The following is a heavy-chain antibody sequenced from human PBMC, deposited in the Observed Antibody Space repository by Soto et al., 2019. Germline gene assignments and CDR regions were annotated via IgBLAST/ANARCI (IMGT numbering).Heavy chain of an antibody. V-gene: IGHV3-11*01. D-gene: IGHD3-10*01. J-gene: IGHJ5*02. CDR1: GFTFRDHY. Sequence: QVQVVESGGGLVQPGGSLRLSCAASGFTFRDHYMSWIRQAPGKGLECVSYISNSGSTIFYADSVKGRFTISRDNAKNSLYLQMNSLRGEDTAVYYCPRYYFDSGNWFDPWGQGALVTVSS. CDR2: ISNSGSTI. CDR3: PRYYFDSGNWFDP.